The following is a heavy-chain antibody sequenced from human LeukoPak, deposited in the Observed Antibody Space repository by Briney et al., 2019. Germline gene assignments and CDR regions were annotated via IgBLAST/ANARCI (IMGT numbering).Heavy chain of an antibody. J-gene: IGHJ5*02. V-gene: IGHV1-2*02. CDR3: ARAGYCSSTSCFRDWFDP. D-gene: IGHD2-2*01. Sequence: ASVKVSCKTSGHTFINFGISWVRQASGQGLEWMGWINPNSGGTNYAQKFQGRVTMTRDTSISTAYMELSRLRSDDTAVYYCARAGYCSSTSCFRDWFDPWGQGTLVTVSS. CDR2: INPNSGGT. CDR1: GHTFINFG.